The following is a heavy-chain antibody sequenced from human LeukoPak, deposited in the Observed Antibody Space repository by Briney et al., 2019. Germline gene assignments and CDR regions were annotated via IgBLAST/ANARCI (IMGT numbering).Heavy chain of an antibody. Sequence: GESLKISCKGSGYSFTSYWIGWVRQMPGKGLEWMGVIYPGDSDTRYSPSFQGQVTISADKSISTAYLQWSSLKASDTAMYYCSSRYCWSYHDYWGQGTLVIVSS. J-gene: IGHJ4*02. CDR3: SSRYCWSYHDY. D-gene: IGHD1-26*01. V-gene: IGHV5-51*01. CDR2: IYPGDSDT. CDR1: GYSFTSYW.